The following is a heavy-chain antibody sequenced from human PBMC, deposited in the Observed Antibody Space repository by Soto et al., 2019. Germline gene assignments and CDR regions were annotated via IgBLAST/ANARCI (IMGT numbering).Heavy chain of an antibody. J-gene: IGHJ6*02. CDR3: TTVNYYYYGMDV. Sequence: GGSLRLSCAASGFTFSNAWMSWVRQAPGKGLEWVGRIKSKTDGGTTDYAAPVKGRFTISRDDSKNTLYLQMNSLKTEYTAVYYCTTVNYYYYGMDVWGQGTTVTVSS. CDR2: IKSKTDGGTT. CDR1: GFTFSNAW. V-gene: IGHV3-15*01.